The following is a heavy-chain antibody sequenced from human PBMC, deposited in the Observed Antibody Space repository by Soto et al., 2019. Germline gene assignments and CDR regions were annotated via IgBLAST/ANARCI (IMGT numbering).Heavy chain of an antibody. CDR1: GFTFSDYT. J-gene: IGHJ4*02. V-gene: IGHV3-23*01. CDR2: IIGSGST. D-gene: IGHD3-9*01. Sequence: GGSLRLSCAASGFTFSDYTMNWVRQAPGKGLEWVSGIIGSGSTYYADSVKGRFTISRDNSKSMLFLQMNSLRAEDTAFYYCAKDRQPDGIWTSDYWGRGTLVTVSS. CDR3: AKDRQPDGIWTSDY.